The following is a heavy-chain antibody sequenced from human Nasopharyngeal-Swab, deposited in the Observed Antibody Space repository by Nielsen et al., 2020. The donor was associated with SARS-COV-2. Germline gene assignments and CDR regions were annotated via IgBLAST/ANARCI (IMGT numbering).Heavy chain of an antibody. D-gene: IGHD2-2*01. V-gene: IGHV4-30-4*01. CDR2: IYYSGST. J-gene: IGHJ5*02. CDR3: ARGFRRYQLLPGWFDP. Sequence: WIRQPPGKGLEWIGYIYYSGSTYYNPSLKSQVTISVDTSKNQFSLKLSSVTAADTAVYYCARGFRRYQLLPGWFDPWGQGTLVTVSS.